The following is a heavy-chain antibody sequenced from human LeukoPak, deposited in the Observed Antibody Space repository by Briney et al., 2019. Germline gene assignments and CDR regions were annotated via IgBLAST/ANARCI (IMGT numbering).Heavy chain of an antibody. CDR2: IYYSGST. CDR1: GGSISSSSYY. CDR3: ARVATVVTHWFDP. J-gene: IGHJ5*02. Sequence: PSETLSLTCTVSGGSISSSSYYWGWIRQPPGKGLEWIGSIYYSGSTYCNPSLKSRVTISVDTSKNQFSLKLSSVTAADTAVYYCARVATVVTHWFDPWGQGTLVTVSS. D-gene: IGHD4-23*01. V-gene: IGHV4-39*07.